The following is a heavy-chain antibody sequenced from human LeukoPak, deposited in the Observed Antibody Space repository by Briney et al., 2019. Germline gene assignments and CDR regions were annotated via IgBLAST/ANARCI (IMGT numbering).Heavy chain of an antibody. V-gene: IGHV3-66*01. CDR1: GFTVSSNY. Sequence: GGSLRLSCAASGFTVSSNYMSWVRQAPGKGLEWVSVIFSDGSTYYADSVKCRITISRDNSKNSVYLQMNSLRAEDTAVYFCARLIVSGSYDYFDYWGQGTLVAVSS. D-gene: IGHD1-26*01. CDR2: IFSDGST. CDR3: ARLIVSGSYDYFDY. J-gene: IGHJ4*02.